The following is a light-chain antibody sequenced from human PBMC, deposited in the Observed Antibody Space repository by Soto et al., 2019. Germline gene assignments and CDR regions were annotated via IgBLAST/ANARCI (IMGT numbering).Light chain of an antibody. Sequence: QSALTQPASVSGSPGQSITISCTRTSNDFGTYYFVSWYQQHPDKAPKLIIYDGTERPSGVSNRFSGSKSGNTASLTISGLHAEDEDYYYCCSYATYNMILGGGTKVTVL. CDR1: SNDFGTYYF. V-gene: IGLV2-23*01. CDR3: CSYATYNMI. CDR2: DGT. J-gene: IGLJ2*01.